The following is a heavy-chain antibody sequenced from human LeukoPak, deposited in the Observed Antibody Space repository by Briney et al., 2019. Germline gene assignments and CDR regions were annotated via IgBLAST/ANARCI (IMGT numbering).Heavy chain of an antibody. V-gene: IGHV4-59*01. D-gene: IGHD3-10*01. Sequence: SETLSLTCTVSGGSISSYYWSWIRQPPGKGLEWIGYIYYSGSTNYNPSLKSRVTISVDTSKNQFSLKLSSVTAAGTAVYYCARATLRTMVRGVIFDYWGQGTLVTVSS. J-gene: IGHJ4*02. CDR1: GGSISSYY. CDR2: IYYSGST. CDR3: ARATLRTMVRGVIFDY.